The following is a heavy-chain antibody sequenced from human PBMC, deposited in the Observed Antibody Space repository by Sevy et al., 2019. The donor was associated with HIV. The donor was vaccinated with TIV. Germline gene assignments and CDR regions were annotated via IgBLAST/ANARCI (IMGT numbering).Heavy chain of an antibody. V-gene: IGHV3-23*01. CDR3: AKDPVPAAIRVKAVAEPHGGY. J-gene: IGHJ4*02. CDR2: ISGSGGST. D-gene: IGHD2-2*02. Sequence: GGSLRLSCAASGFTFSSYAMSWVLQAPGKELEWVSAISGSGGSTYYADSVKGRFTISRDNSKNTLYLQMNSLRAEDTALYYCAKDPVPAAIRVKAVAEPHGGYWGQGTLVTVSS. CDR1: GFTFSSYA.